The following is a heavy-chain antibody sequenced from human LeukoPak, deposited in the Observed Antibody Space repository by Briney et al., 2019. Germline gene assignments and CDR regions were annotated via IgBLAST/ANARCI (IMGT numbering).Heavy chain of an antibody. D-gene: IGHD6-19*01. V-gene: IGHV1-2*02. CDR1: GYTLTGYC. CDR3: ARDLAVATL. J-gene: IGHJ4*02. CDR2: INPSSGDT. Sequence: GASMKVSCKAFGYTLTGYCIHWVRQAPGQGLEWMGWINPSSGDTNYAQKFQGRVTMTRDTSISTTYMELRRLTSDDTAVYYCARDLAVATLWGQGTLVTVSS.